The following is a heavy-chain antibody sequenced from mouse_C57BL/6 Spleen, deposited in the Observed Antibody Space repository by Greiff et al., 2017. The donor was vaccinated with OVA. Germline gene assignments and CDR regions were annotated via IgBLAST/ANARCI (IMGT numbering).Heavy chain of an antibody. CDR2: INYDGSST. D-gene: IGHD2-12*01. Sequence: EVKLMESEGGLVQPGSSMKLSCTASGFTFSDYYMAWVRQVPEKGLEWVANINYDGSSTYYLDSLKSRFIISRDNAKNILYLQMSSLKSEDTATYYCARDHDGGAMDYWGQGTSVTVSS. V-gene: IGHV5-16*01. J-gene: IGHJ4*01. CDR3: ARDHDGGAMDY. CDR1: GFTFSDYY.